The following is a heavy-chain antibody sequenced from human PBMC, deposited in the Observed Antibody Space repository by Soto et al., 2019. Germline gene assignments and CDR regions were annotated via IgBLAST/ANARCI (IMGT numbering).Heavy chain of an antibody. CDR1: GFTFISYS. D-gene: IGHD6-19*01. CDR3: ARDYSSGRYSYYYYGMDV. Sequence: PGGSLRLSCASSGFTFISYSMNWVRQAPGKGLEWVSYISSSSSTIYYADSVKGRFTISRDNAKNSLYLQMNSLRDEDTAVYYCARDYSSGRYSYYYYGMDVWGQGTTVTVSS. V-gene: IGHV3-48*02. J-gene: IGHJ6*02. CDR2: ISSSSSTI.